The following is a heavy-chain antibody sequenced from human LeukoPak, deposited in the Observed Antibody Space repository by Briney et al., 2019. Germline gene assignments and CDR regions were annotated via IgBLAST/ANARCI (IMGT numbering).Heavy chain of an antibody. CDR2: IRSKAYGGTT. D-gene: IGHD3-10*01. V-gene: IGHV3-49*04. J-gene: IGHJ4*02. CDR1: GFTFGDYA. CDR3: TRSLLWFGEFIYYFDY. Sequence: GGSLRLSCTASGFTFGDYAMSWVRQAPGKGLEWVGFIRSKAYGGTTEYAASVKGRFTISRDDSKSIAYLQMNSLKTEDTAVYYCTRSLLWFGEFIYYFDYWGQGTLVTVSS.